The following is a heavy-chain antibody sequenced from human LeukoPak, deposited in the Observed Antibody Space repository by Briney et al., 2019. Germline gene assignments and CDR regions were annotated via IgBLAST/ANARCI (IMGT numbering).Heavy chain of an antibody. D-gene: IGHD3-22*01. CDR1: GGSISSSSYY. CDR2: IYYSGST. J-gene: IGHJ3*02. V-gene: IGHV4-39*07. CDR3: ASSNSDSSGYYYTDAFDI. Sequence: PSETLSLTCTVSGGSISSSSYYWGWIRQPPGKGLEWIGSIYYSGSTYYNPSLKSRVTISVDTSKNQFSLKLSSVTAADTAVYYCASSNSDSSGYYYTDAFDIWGRGTMVTVSS.